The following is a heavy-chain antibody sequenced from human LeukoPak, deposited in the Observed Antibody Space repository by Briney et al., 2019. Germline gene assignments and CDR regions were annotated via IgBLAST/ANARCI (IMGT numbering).Heavy chain of an antibody. D-gene: IGHD3-22*01. J-gene: IGHJ4*02. V-gene: IGHV3-7*01. CDR1: GFTFSSYW. CDR2: MKQDGSEK. Sequence: GGSLRLSCAASGFTFSSYWMSWVRQAPGKGLGWVANMKQDGSEKYYVDSVKGRFTISRDNAKNSLYLQMNSLRAEDTAVYYCARDPPYYYDSSGFWGQGTLVTVSS. CDR3: ARDPPYYYDSSGF.